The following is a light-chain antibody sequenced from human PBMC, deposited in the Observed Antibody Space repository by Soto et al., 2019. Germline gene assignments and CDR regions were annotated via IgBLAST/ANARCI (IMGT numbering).Light chain of an antibody. CDR1: QSISTY. CDR2: AAS. J-gene: IGKJ1*01. V-gene: IGKV1-39*01. Sequence: QLTQSPSSLSASVGDRVTITCRASQSISTYLNWYQQKPGKAPNLLIYAASSLQSGVPSRFSGSGSGTDFTLTISSLQPEDFATYYCRQSYSTPWTFGQGTKVDIK. CDR3: RQSYSTPWT.